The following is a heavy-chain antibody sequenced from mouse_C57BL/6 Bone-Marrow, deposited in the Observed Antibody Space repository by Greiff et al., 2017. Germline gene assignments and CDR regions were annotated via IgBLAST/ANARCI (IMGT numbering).Heavy chain of an antibody. CDR1: VFTFSSSG. CDR3: ARRGGYCAVYYYGMDY. D-gene: IGHD2-3*01. V-gene: IGHV5-6*02. J-gene: IGHJ4*01. CDR2: ISRGGSYT. Sequence: EVKLMESGGDLVKPGGSLKLSCAASVFTFSSSGMSWVRQTPDKRLEWVATISRGGSYTYYPDSVKGRFTISRDNAKNTLYLQMSSLKSEDTAMYYCARRGGYCAVYYYGMDYWGQGTAVTVSS.